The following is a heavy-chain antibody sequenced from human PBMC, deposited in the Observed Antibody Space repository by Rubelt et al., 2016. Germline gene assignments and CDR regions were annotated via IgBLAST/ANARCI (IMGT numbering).Heavy chain of an antibody. J-gene: IGHJ4*02. CDR1: GGSISSSNW. CDR2: INHSGST. Sequence: QVQLQQWGAGLVKPSGTLSLTCAVSGGSISSSNWWSWVRQPPGKGLEWIGEINHSGSTNYNPSLKSRGTISVDTSKNQFSLKLSSVTAADTAVYYCARGGLTVTDYWGQGTLVTVSS. CDR3: ARGGLTVTDY. D-gene: IGHD4-17*01. V-gene: IGHV4-4*02.